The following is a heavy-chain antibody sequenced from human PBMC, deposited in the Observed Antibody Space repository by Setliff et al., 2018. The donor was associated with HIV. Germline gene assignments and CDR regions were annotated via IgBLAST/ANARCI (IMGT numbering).Heavy chain of an antibody. J-gene: IGHJ4*02. CDR3: ARGLGYCGGDCYSDLFDY. V-gene: IGHV1-2*02. D-gene: IGHD2-21*02. Sequence: ASVKVSCKASGYSFTDYYVEWVRHAPGQGLEWMGWISPKTGATKYAEKFQGRVTMTSDTSTSTADMELFRLTSDDTAMYYCARGLGYCGGDCYSDLFDYWGQGTLVTVSS. CDR1: GYSFTDYY. CDR2: ISPKTGAT.